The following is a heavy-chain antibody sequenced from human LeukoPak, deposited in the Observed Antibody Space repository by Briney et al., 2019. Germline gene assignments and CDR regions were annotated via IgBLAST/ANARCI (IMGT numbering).Heavy chain of an antibody. CDR3: ASALDGDYVLSAFDI. D-gene: IGHD4-17*01. J-gene: IGHJ3*02. CDR2: IYHSGST. Sequence: SETLSLTCAVSGGSISSSNWWSWVRQPPGKGLEWIGEIYHSGSTNYNPSLKSRVTISVDKSKNQFSLKLSSVTAADTAVYYCASALDGDYVLSAFDIWGQGTMVTVSS. CDR1: GGSISSSNW. V-gene: IGHV4-4*02.